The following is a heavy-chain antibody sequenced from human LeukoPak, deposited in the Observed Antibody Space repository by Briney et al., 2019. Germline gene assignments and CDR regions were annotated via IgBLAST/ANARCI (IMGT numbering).Heavy chain of an antibody. CDR1: GFTLGAYW. V-gene: IGHV3-74*03. D-gene: IGHD4-17*01. J-gene: IGHJ4*02. CDR2: INPEATTI. CDR3: SRDTYGESDY. Sequence: GGSLRLSCAASGFTLGAYWMHWVRQAPGKGLVWVSRINPEATTITYADSVKGRFTISRDNAKNTLYLQMNSLRAEDTAVYYCSRDTYGESDYRGQGTLVTVSP.